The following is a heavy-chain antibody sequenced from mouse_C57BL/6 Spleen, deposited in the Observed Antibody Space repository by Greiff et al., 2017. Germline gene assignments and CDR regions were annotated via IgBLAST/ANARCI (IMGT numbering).Heavy chain of an antibody. CDR1: GFTFSDYY. D-gene: IGHD2-1*01. V-gene: IGHV5-16*01. Sequence: EVKVVESEGGLVQPGSSMKLSCTASGFTFSDYYMAWVRQVPEKGLEWVANINYDGSSTYYLDSLKSRFIISRDNAKNILYLQMSSLKSEDTATYYCARDDYGNYFDYWGQGTTLTVSS. J-gene: IGHJ2*01. CDR2: INYDGSST. CDR3: ARDDYGNYFDY.